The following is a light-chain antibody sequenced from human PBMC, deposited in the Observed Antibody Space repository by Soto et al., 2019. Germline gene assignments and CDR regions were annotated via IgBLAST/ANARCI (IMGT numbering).Light chain of an antibody. V-gene: IGLV2-14*03. J-gene: IGLJ1*01. Sequence: HSALTNAVSGTGAAVQSITISSTGTSSDVGGYDYVSWYQHHPGKAPKLMIYDVSNRPSGVSNRFSGSKSGNTASLTISGLQAEDEADYYCSSYTSSSPYVFGTGTKVTVL. CDR2: DVS. CDR1: SSDVGGYDY. CDR3: SSYTSSSPYV.